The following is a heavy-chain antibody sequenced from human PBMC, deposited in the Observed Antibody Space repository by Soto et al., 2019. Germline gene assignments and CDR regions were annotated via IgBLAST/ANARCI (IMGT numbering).Heavy chain of an antibody. V-gene: IGHV3-15*07. Sequence: PWGSLRLSCAASGLTFTTAWINWVRQAPGKGLEWVGRIKSKDAGGTEDFAEVVKGRFAISRDDSRSMVYMQMSSLKTEDTAVYYCTTDSHFTLKLVRLDYWGLGTLVTVSS. CDR2: IKSKDAGGTE. CDR1: GLTFTTAW. D-gene: IGHD6-6*01. J-gene: IGHJ4*01. CDR3: TTDSHFTLKLVRLDY.